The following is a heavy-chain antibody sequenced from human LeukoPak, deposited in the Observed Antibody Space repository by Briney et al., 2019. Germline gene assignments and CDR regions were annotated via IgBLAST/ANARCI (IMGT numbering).Heavy chain of an antibody. CDR2: IYYSGST. J-gene: IGHJ5*02. D-gene: IGHD2-15*01. Sequence: SETLSLTCTVSVGSISISSYYGGWIRQPPGKGLEWYVSIYYSGSTYYNPSLKSRVTISVDTSKNQFSLKLSSVTAADTAVYYCARDIVVVVAGLNWFDPWGQGTLATVSS. CDR1: VGSISISSYY. CDR3: ARDIVVVVAGLNWFDP. V-gene: IGHV4-39*07.